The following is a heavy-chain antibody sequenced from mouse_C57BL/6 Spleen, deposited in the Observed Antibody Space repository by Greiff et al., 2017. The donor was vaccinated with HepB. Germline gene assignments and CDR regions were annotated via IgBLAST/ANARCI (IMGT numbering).Heavy chain of an antibody. CDR3: TGSYWYFDV. D-gene: IGHD1-1*01. CDR1: GYTFTDYE. Sequence: QVQLKESGAELVRPGASVTLSCKASGYTFTDYEMHWVKQTPVHGLEWIGAIDPETGGTAYNQKFKGKAILTADKSASTAYMELRSLTSEDSAVYYCTGSYWYFDVWGTGTTVTVSS. CDR2: IDPETGGT. V-gene: IGHV1-15*01. J-gene: IGHJ1*03.